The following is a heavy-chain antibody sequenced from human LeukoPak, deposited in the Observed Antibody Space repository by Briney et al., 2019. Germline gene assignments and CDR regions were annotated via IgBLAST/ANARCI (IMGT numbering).Heavy chain of an antibody. J-gene: IGHJ4*02. Sequence: GGSLRLSCAASGFTFSSSAMSWVRQAPGKGLEWVSTISGSDSSTHYADSVKGRFTISRDNSKNTLYLQMNSLRADDTAVYYCVKSGYNRFDYWGQGTLVTVSS. CDR2: ISGSDSST. CDR3: VKSGYNRFDY. D-gene: IGHD5-24*01. CDR1: GFTFSSSA. V-gene: IGHV3-23*01.